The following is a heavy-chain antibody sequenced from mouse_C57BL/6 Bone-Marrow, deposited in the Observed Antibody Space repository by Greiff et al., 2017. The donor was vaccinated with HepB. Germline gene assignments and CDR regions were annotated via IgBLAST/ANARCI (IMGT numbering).Heavy chain of an antibody. CDR3: ARRGNYLYYYAMDY. D-gene: IGHD2-1*01. Sequence: EVQRVESGGGLVKPGGSLKLSCAASGFTFSDYGMHWVRQAPEKGLEWVAYISSGSSTIYYADTVKGRFTISRDNAKNTLFLQMTSLRSEDTAMYYCARRGNYLYYYAMDYWGQGTSVTVSS. CDR2: ISSGSSTI. V-gene: IGHV5-17*01. J-gene: IGHJ4*01. CDR1: GFTFSDYG.